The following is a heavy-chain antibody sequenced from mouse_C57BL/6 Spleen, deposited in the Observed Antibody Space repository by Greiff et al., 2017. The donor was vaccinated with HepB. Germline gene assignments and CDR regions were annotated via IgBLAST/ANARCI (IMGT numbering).Heavy chain of an antibody. V-gene: IGHV14-2*01. Sequence: VHVKQSGAELVKPGASVKLSCTASGFNIKDYYMHWVKQRTEQGLEWIGRIDPEDGETKYAPKFQGKATITADTSSNTAYLQLSSLTSEDTAVYYSAIYYGNLRFAYWGQRTLVTVSA. CDR1: GFNIKDYY. CDR2: IDPEDGET. J-gene: IGHJ3*01. D-gene: IGHD2-1*01. CDR3: AIYYGNLRFAY.